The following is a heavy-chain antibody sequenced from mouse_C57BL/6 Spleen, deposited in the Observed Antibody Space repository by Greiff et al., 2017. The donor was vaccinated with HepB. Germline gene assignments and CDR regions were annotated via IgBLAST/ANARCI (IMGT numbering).Heavy chain of an antibody. J-gene: IGHJ4*01. V-gene: IGHV1-50*01. Sequence: QVQLKQPGAELVKPGASVKLSCKASGYTFTSYWMQWVKQRPGQGLEWIGEIDPSDSYTNYNQKFKGKATLTVDTSSSTAYMQLSSLTSEDSAVYYCATGSSPLAMDYWGQGTSVTVSS. CDR1: GYTFTSYW. CDR2: IDPSDSYT. D-gene: IGHD1-1*01. CDR3: ATGSSPLAMDY.